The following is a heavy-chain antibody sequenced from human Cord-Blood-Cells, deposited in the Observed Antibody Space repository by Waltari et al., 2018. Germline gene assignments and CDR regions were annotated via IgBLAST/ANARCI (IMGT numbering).Heavy chain of an antibody. CDR1: GGSFSGYY. CDR3: ARHLSGSYWFDP. D-gene: IGHD1-26*01. J-gene: IGHJ5*02. V-gene: IGHV4-34*01. Sequence: QVQLQQWGAGLLKPSETLSLTCAVYGGSFSGYYWSWIRQPPGKGLGWIGEINHSGSTNYNPSRKSRVTISVDTSKNQFSLKLSSVTAADTAVYYCARHLSGSYWFDPWGQGTLVTVSS. CDR2: INHSGST.